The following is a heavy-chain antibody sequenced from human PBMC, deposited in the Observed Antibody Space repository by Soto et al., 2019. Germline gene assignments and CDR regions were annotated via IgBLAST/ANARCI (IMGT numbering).Heavy chain of an antibody. J-gene: IGHJ4*02. V-gene: IGHV4-30-2*01. D-gene: IGHD6-6*01. CDR3: ASGSHVPHY. Sequence: QLQLQESGSGLVKPSQTLSLTCAVSGGSISSGGYSWSWIRQPPGKGLEWIGYISHSGSTYYNPSLXSRGTISVDRSKNQFSLKLSSVTAADTAMYYCASGSHVPHYWGQGTLVTVSS. CDR1: GGSISSGGYS. CDR2: ISHSGST.